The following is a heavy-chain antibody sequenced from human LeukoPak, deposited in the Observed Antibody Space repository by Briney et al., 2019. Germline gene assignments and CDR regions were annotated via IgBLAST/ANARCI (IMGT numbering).Heavy chain of an antibody. Sequence: SETLSLTCAVSGGSISSGGYSWSWIRQPPGKGLEWSGYIYHSGSTYYNPSLKSRVTISVDRSKNQFSLKLSSVTAADTAVYYCARYCSGGSCYRDAFDIWGQGTMVTVSS. D-gene: IGHD2-15*01. CDR1: GGSISSGGYS. CDR2: IYHSGST. CDR3: ARYCSGGSCYRDAFDI. V-gene: IGHV4-30-2*01. J-gene: IGHJ3*02.